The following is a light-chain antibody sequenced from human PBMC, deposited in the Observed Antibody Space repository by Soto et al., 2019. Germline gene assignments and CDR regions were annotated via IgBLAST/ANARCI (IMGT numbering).Light chain of an antibody. CDR1: SSDIGSYNF. CDR2: GVT. V-gene: IGLV2-14*01. J-gene: IGLJ1*01. Sequence: QSVLTQPASVSGSPGQSITISCTGTSSDIGSYNFVSWYQQYPGKAPKLMIYGVTNRPSGVSDRFSGSKTGNTASLTISGLQAEDEAAYYCFSHRSGHSHVFGTGTKVTVL. CDR3: FSHRSGHSHV.